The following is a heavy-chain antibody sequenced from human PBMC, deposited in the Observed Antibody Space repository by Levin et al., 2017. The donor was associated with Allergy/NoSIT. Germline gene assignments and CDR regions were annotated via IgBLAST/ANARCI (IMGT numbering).Heavy chain of an antibody. Sequence: SETLSLTCTVSGGSISSGGYYWSWIRQHPGKGLEWIGYIYYSGSTYYNPSLKSRVTISVDTSKNQFSLKLSSVTAADTAVYYCAREPGSRDGYNNHYWGQGTLVTVSS. CDR2: IYYSGST. CDR1: GGSISSGGYY. J-gene: IGHJ4*02. V-gene: IGHV4-31*03. CDR3: AREPGSRDGYNNHY. D-gene: IGHD5-24*01.